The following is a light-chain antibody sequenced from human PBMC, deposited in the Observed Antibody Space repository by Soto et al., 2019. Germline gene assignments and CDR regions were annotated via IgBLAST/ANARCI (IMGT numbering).Light chain of an antibody. J-gene: IGKJ3*01. CDR1: QGISTY. Sequence: DIQMTQSPSSLSASVGDRVTITCRASQGISTYLAWYQQKPGKVPKLLIYAASTLQSGVPSRFSGSGSGTDFTLTISSLQPEDVAAYYCQKYNSAPLGFGAGTKVDIK. CDR3: QKYNSAPLG. V-gene: IGKV1-27*01. CDR2: AAS.